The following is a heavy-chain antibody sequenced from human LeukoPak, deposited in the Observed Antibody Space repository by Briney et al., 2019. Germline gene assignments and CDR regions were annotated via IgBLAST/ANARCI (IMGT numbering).Heavy chain of an antibody. CDR1: GFTFSSFA. Sequence: GGSPRLSCAASGFTFSSFAMSWVRQAPGKGLEWVSGIGGSDDSTSYADSVKGRFTISRDNSKNTLYLQMNSLRADDTAVYYCAKVYYDFWSGYYTPFDYWGQGTLVTVSS. V-gene: IGHV3-23*01. J-gene: IGHJ4*02. CDR2: IGGSDDST. CDR3: AKVYYDFWSGYYTPFDY. D-gene: IGHD3-3*01.